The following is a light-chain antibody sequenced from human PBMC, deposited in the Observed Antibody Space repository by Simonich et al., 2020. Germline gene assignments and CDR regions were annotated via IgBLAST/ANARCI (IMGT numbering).Light chain of an antibody. CDR1: QSVSSN. CDR3: QQYYSTPWT. CDR2: GAS. Sequence: EIVMTQSPATLSVSPGERATLSCRASQSVSSNLAWYQQKPGQAPRLLIYGASTRATGIPARFRGSGSGTEFTLTISSLQAEDVAVYYCQQYYSTPWTFGQGTKVEIK. V-gene: IGKV3-15*01. J-gene: IGKJ1*01.